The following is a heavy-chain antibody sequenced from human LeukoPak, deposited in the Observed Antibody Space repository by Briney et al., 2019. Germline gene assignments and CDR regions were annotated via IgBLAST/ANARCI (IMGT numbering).Heavy chain of an antibody. CDR1: GYTLTELS. Sequence: ASVKVSCKVSGYTLTELSMHWVRQAPGKGLEWMGGFDPEDGETIYAQKFQGRVTMTEDTSTDTAYMELSSLRSEDTAVYYCATDTPDYGDYRGTDYWGQGTLVTVSS. J-gene: IGHJ4*02. CDR3: ATDTPDYGDYRGTDY. D-gene: IGHD4-17*01. V-gene: IGHV1-24*01. CDR2: FDPEDGET.